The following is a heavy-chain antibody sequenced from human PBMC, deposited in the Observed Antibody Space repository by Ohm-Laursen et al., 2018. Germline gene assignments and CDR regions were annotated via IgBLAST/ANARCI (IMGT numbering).Heavy chain of an antibody. Sequence: SLRLSCAASGFTLSSHYMHWVRQAPGKGLVWVSRIDSGGSSTSYADSVKGRFTISRDSAKNTLYLQMNSLRAEDTAVYYCARQITGATSEFDYWGQGTLVTVSS. CDR2: IDSGGSST. CDR3: ARQITGATSEFDY. J-gene: IGHJ4*02. V-gene: IGHV3-74*01. CDR1: GFTLSSHY. D-gene: IGHD1-20*01.